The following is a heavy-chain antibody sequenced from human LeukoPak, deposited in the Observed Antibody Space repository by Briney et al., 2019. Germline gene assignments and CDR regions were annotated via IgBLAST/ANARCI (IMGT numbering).Heavy chain of an antibody. J-gene: IGHJ2*01. Sequence: GGSLRLSCAASGFTFSSYAMSWVRQAPGKGLEWVSSISSSSSYIYYADSVKGRFTISRDNAKNSLYLQMNSLRAEDTAVYYCARGGDQWYFDLWGRGTLVTVSS. V-gene: IGHV3-21*01. CDR3: ARGGDQWYFDL. D-gene: IGHD2-21*02. CDR2: ISSSSSYI. CDR1: GFTFSSYA.